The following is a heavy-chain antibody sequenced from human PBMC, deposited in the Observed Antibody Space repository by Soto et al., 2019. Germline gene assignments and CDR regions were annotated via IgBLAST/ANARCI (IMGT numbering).Heavy chain of an antibody. D-gene: IGHD6-19*01. J-gene: IGHJ4*02. CDR1: GFTFSSYA. CDR3: AKDKMEQWLVGGYFDF. CDR2: IINSGGST. V-gene: IGHV3-23*01. Sequence: EVQLLESVGGLVQPGGSLRLSCAASGFTFSSYAMSWVRQAPGKGLEWVSAIINSGGSTYYADSVRGRFTISRDNSKNTLYLQMNSLRAEDTAVYYCAKDKMEQWLVGGYFDFWGQGTLVTVSS.